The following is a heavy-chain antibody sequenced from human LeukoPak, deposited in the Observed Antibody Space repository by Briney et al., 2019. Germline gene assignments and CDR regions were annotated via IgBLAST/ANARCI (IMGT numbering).Heavy chain of an antibody. CDR1: GFTFSNAW. V-gene: IGHV3-15*01. J-gene: IGHJ5*02. CDR2: IKSKTDGGTT. Sequence: GGSLRLSCAASGFTFSNAWMSWVRQAPGKGLEWVGRIKSKTDGGTTDYAAPVKGRFTISRDDSKNTLYLQMNSLKTEDTAVYYCTTVPYYYDWSGYYGWFDPWGQGTLVTVSS. CDR3: TTVPYYYDWSGYYGWFDP. D-gene: IGHD3-22*01.